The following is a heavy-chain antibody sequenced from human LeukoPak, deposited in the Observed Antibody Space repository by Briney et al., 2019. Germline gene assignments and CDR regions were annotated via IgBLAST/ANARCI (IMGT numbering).Heavy chain of an antibody. J-gene: IGHJ4*02. CDR1: GFTFSSYS. CDR2: IRYDGSNK. D-gene: IGHD2-2*03. Sequence: GGSLRLSCAASGFTFSSYSMNWVRQAPGKGLEWVAFIRYDGSNKYYADSVKGRFTISRDNSKNTLYLQMNSLRAEDTAVYYCAKERGYCSSTSCYYADYWGQGTLVTVSS. V-gene: IGHV3-30*02. CDR3: AKERGYCSSTSCYYADY.